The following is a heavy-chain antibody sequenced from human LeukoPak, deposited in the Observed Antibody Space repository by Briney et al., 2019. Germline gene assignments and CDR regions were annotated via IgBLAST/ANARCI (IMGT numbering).Heavy chain of an antibody. Sequence: PEGSLRLSCAASGFTFSSYSMNWVRQAPGKGLEWVSSISSSSYIYYADSVKGRFTISRDNAKNSLYLQMNSPRAEDTAVYYCARDRLQSGSDYWGQGTLVTVSS. CDR1: GFTFSSYS. D-gene: IGHD2-15*01. J-gene: IGHJ4*02. V-gene: IGHV3-21*01. CDR2: ISSSSYI. CDR3: ARDRLQSGSDY.